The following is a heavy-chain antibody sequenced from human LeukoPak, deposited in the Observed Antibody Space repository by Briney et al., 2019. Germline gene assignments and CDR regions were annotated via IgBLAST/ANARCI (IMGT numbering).Heavy chain of an antibody. J-gene: IGHJ5*02. CDR2: IYSGGST. V-gene: IGHV3-66*01. CDR1: GFTVSSNY. CDR3: ARAQEVEWFDP. Sequence: GGSLRLSCAASGFTVSSNYMSWVRQAPGKGLEWVSVIYSGGSTYYADSVKGRFTISRDNSKNTLYLQMNSLRAEDTAVYYCARAQEVEWFDPWGQGTLVTVSS.